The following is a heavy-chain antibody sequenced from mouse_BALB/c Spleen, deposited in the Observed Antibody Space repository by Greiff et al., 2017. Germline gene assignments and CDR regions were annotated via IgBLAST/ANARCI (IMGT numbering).Heavy chain of an antibody. CDR1: GFTIKDTY. Sequence: VQLQQSGAELVKPGASVKLSCTASGFTIKDTYMHWVKQRPEQGLEWIGRIDPANGNTKYDPKFQGKATITADTSSNTAYLQLSSLTSEDTAVYYCASLLTHYAMDYWGQGTSVTVSS. CDR2: IDPANGNT. D-gene: IGHD4-1*01. J-gene: IGHJ4*01. V-gene: IGHV14-3*02. CDR3: ASLLTHYAMDY.